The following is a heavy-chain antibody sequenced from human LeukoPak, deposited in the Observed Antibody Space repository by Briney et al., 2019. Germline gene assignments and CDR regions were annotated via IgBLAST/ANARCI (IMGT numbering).Heavy chain of an antibody. J-gene: IGHJ6*02. CDR2: IGTGGDT. Sequence: GGSLRLSCAASGFTFSRYDMHWVRQPIGKGLEWVSAIGTGGDTYYLDSVKGRFTISRENPKSSLYLQINSLRAGDTAVFYCARGARYGSGDYPNYGMDVWVRGTTLSVSS. CDR1: GFTFSRYD. V-gene: IGHV3-13*01. CDR3: ARGARYGSGDYPNYGMDV. D-gene: IGHD2-15*01.